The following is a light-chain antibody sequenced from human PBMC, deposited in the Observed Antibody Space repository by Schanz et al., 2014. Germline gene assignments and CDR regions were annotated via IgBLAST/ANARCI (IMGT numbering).Light chain of an antibody. V-gene: IGKV3-11*01. CDR3: QQRSNWPLT. Sequence: EIVLTQSPGTLSLSPGERATLSCRASQSVGNKYLAWYHQKPGQAPRLLIYDSSKRATGIPARFSGSGSGTDFTLTISSLEPEDFAVYYCQQRSNWPLTFGGGTKVEIK. CDR2: DSS. J-gene: IGKJ4*01. CDR1: QSVGNKY.